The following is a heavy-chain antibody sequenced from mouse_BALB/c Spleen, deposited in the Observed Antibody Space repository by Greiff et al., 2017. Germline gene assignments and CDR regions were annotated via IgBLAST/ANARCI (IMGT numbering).Heavy chain of an antibody. J-gene: IGHJ3*01. D-gene: IGHD2-4*01. Sequence: QVQLQQSGAELVRPGTSVKISCKASGYTFTNYWLGWVKQRPGHGLEWIGDIYPGGGYTNYNEKFKGKATLTADTSSSTAYMQLSSLTSEDSADYFCARSSYDYDWFAYWGQGTLVTVSA. V-gene: IGHV1-63*02. CDR2: IYPGGGYT. CDR1: GYTFTNYW. CDR3: ARSSYDYDWFAY.